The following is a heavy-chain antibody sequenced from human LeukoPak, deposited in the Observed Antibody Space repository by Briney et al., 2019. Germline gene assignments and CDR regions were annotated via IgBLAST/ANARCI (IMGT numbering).Heavy chain of an antibody. D-gene: IGHD3-22*01. CDR2: ISGSGGST. CDR1: GFTFSSYG. Sequence: GGSLRLSCAASGFTFSSYGMSWVRQAPGKGLEWVSAISGSGGSTYYADSVKGRFTISRDNSKNTLYLQMNSLRAEDTAVYYCAKDNTYYYDSSGYLDYWGQGTLVTVSS. V-gene: IGHV3-23*01. CDR3: AKDNTYYYDSSGYLDY. J-gene: IGHJ4*02.